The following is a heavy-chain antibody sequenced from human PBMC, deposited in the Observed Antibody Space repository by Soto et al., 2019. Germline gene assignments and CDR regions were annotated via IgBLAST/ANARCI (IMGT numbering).Heavy chain of an antibody. J-gene: IGHJ6*02. CDR3: WSSIAPPYYYYGMDV. V-gene: IGHV4-31*03. D-gene: IGHD2-15*01. CDR2: IYYSGST. CDR1: GGSISSGGYY. Sequence: QVQLQESGPGLVKPSQTLSLTCTVSGGSISSGGYYWSWIRQHPGKGLERIGYIYYSGSTYYNQSLKSRDTISVGASKNHICHKLSYVTAADTALYYCWSSIAPPYYYYGMDVWGQGTTVTVSS.